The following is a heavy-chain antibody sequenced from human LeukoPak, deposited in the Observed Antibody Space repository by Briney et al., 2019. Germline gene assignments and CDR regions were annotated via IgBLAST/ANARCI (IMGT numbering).Heavy chain of an antibody. Sequence: ASVKVSCKASGYTFNDYYIHWVRQAPGQGPEWMGWINPDSGGTKYAQKFQGRVTMTRDTSIRTVYMELSRLTYDDTAVFYCTREARAGNWFDPWGQGTLVTVSS. CDR2: INPDSGGT. V-gene: IGHV1-2*02. CDR3: TREARAGNWFDP. J-gene: IGHJ5*02. D-gene: IGHD5-12*01. CDR1: GYTFNDYY.